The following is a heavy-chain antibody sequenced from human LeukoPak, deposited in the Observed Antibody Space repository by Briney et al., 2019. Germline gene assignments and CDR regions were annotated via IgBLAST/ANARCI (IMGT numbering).Heavy chain of an antibody. V-gene: IGHV1-24*01. CDR1: GYTLTELS. Sequence: ASVTVSCKVSGYTLTELSMHWVRQAPGKGLEWMGGFDTEDGETIYAQKFQGRVTMTEDTSTDTAYMELSSLRSEDTAVYYCATSLDSGYYCDFDYWGQGTLVTVSS. CDR3: ATSLDSGYYCDFDY. D-gene: IGHD3-22*01. CDR2: FDTEDGET. J-gene: IGHJ4*02.